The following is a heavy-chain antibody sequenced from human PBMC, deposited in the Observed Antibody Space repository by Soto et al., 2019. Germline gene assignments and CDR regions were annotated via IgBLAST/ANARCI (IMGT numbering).Heavy chain of an antibody. V-gene: IGHV3-30*18. Sequence: WWSLRLCCAASGFTFNIDGMHWIRQALDKGLEWVALISYDGSNQYYADSVKGRFTISRDNSKNTLFLQMNSLRADDTAVYYCAKDQASGQGSFDSWGQGTLVTVSS. CDR2: ISYDGSNQ. CDR1: GFTFNIDG. CDR3: AKDQASGQGSFDS. J-gene: IGHJ4*02.